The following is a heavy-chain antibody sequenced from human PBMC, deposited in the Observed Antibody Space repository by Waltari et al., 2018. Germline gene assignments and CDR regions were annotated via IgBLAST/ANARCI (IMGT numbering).Heavy chain of an antibody. V-gene: IGHV1-2*02. CDR1: GYTVTGYF. D-gene: IGHD2-2*01. J-gene: IGHJ5*02. Sequence: QVQLVQSGAEMKEPGASVKVSCKASGYTVTGYFIHWVRQAPGQGLEWMGWTNPNSGATNYAQKFQGRVTMTRDTSINTAYMELSRLRSDDTAVYYCAREGIVVTVGTGGNWFDPWGQGTLVTVSS. CDR2: TNPNSGAT. CDR3: AREGIVVTVGTGGNWFDP.